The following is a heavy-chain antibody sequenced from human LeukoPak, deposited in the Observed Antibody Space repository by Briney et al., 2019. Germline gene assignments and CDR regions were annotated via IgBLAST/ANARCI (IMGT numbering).Heavy chain of an antibody. V-gene: IGHV3-21*01. Sequence: GGSLRLSCAASGFTFSSYSMNWVRQAPGKGLEWVSSISSSSSYIYYADSVKGRFTISRDNAKNSLYLQMNSLRAEDTAVYYCAFSGGNSSPGFDPWGQGTLVTVSS. D-gene: IGHD6-13*01. CDR2: ISSSSSYI. CDR1: GFTFSSYS. CDR3: AFSGGNSSPGFDP. J-gene: IGHJ5*02.